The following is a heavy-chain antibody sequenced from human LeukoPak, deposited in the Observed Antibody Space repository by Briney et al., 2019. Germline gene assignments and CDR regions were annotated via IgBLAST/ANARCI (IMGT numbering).Heavy chain of an antibody. CDR1: GFTFSSYW. D-gene: IGHD2-2*01. J-gene: IGHJ4*02. CDR3: ARGRCSSTSCFFDY. CDR2: IKKDGSGK. V-gene: IGHV3-7*01. Sequence: GGSLRLSCAASGFTFSSYWMSWVRQAPGKGLEWVANIKKDGSGKYYVDSVKGRFTISRDNARNSLSLQMNSLRAEDTAVYYCARGRCSSTSCFFDYWGQGSLVTVSS.